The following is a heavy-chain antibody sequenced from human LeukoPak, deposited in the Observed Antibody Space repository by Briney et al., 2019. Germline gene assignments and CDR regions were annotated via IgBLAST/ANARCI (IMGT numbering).Heavy chain of an antibody. CDR1: GFTFSSYA. J-gene: IGHJ4*02. CDR3: ARGHSSGWYSIDY. Sequence: PGGSLRLSCAASGFTFSSYAMHWVRQAPGKGLERVAVISYDGSNKYYADSVKGRFTISRDNSKNTLYLQMNSLRAEDTAVYYCARGHSSGWYSIDYWGQGTLVTVSS. CDR2: ISYDGSNK. D-gene: IGHD6-19*01. V-gene: IGHV3-30-3*01.